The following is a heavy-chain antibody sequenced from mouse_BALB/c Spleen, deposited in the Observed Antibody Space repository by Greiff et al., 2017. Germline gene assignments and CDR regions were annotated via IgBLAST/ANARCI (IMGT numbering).Heavy chain of an antibody. Sequence: EVKLVESGGGLVKPGGSLKLSCAASGFTFSDYYMYWVRQTPEKRLEWVATISDGGSYTYYPDSVKGRFTISRDNAKNNLYLQMSSLKSEDTAMYYCASGSSFAYWGQGTLVTVSA. CDR1: GFTFSDYY. V-gene: IGHV5-4*02. J-gene: IGHJ3*01. CDR2: ISDGGSYT. CDR3: ASGSSFAY. D-gene: IGHD1-1*01.